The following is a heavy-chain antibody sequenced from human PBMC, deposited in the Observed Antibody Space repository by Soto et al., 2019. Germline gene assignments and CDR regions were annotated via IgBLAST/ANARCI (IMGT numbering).Heavy chain of an antibody. CDR1: GYSFTSYW. D-gene: IGHD3-3*01. CDR3: ARGVGRDFWSGYLAHFDY. J-gene: IGHJ4*02. CDR2: IDPSDSYT. Sequence: PGESLKISCKGSGYSFTSYWISWVRQMPGKGLEWMGRIDPSDSYTNYSPSFQGHVTISADKSISTAYLQWSSLKASDTAMYYCARGVGRDFWSGYLAHFDYWGQGTLVTVSS. V-gene: IGHV5-10-1*01.